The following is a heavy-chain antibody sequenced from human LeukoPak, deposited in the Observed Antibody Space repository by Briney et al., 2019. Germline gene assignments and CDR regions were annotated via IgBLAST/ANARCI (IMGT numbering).Heavy chain of an antibody. J-gene: IGHJ4*02. CDR2: ISAYNGNT. Sequence: ASVKVSCKASGYTFTSYGISWVRQAPGQGLEWMGWISAYNGNTNYAQKFQGRVTMTTDTSTSTAYMELRSLRSDDTAVYYCARDSYYHDSSGYPDYWGQGTLVTVSP. V-gene: IGHV1-18*01. CDR3: ARDSYYHDSSGYPDY. D-gene: IGHD3-22*01. CDR1: GYTFTSYG.